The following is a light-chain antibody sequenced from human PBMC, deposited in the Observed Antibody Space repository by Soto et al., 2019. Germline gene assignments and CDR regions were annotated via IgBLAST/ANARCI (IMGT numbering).Light chain of an antibody. CDR1: NIGSKS. CDR2: DDS. CDR3: QVWDTSSVHPVV. V-gene: IGLV3-21*02. J-gene: IGLJ2*01. Sequence: SYELTQPPSVSVDLGQTARVTCGGSNIGSKSAHWYQQKAGQAPVVVVYDDSDRPSGIPERFSGSKSGNTATLTISRVEAGDEADYYCQVWDTSSVHPVVFGGGTKLTVL.